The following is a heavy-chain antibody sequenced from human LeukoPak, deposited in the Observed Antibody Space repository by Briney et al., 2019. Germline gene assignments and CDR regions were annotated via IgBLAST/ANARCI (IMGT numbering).Heavy chain of an antibody. D-gene: IGHD3-10*01. J-gene: IGHJ6*02. CDR3: ARDGGLWFGEFVLLGWGYYYYYGMDV. CDR1: GYTFTSYY. CDR2: INPSGGST. V-gene: IGHV1-46*01. Sequence: GASVKVSCKASGYTFTSYYMHWVRQAPGQGLEWMGIINPSGGSTSYAQKFQGRVTMTRDTSTSTVYMELSSLRSEDTAVYYCARDGGLWFGEFVLLGWGYYYYYGMDVWGQGTTVTVSS.